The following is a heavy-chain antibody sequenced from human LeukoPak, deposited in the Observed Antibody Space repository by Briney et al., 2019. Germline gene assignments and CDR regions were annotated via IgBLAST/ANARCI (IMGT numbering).Heavy chain of an antibody. Sequence: GSLRLSCAASGFTFSSYWMSWVRQAPGKGLEWVAAISYDGTNKYFADSVKGRITISRDNSKNTLYLQMNSLRVEDTAVYYCARGDSLVVALTEFDYWGQGTLVTVSS. CDR3: ARGDSLVVALTEFDY. D-gene: IGHD2-21*01. CDR2: ISYDGTNK. V-gene: IGHV3-30*03. CDR1: GFTFSSYW. J-gene: IGHJ4*02.